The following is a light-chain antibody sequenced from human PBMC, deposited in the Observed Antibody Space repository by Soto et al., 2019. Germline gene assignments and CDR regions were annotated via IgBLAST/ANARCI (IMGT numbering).Light chain of an antibody. J-gene: IGKJ5*01. V-gene: IGKV1-9*01. CDR1: RYISSY. CDR3: QQLDSYPLT. CDR2: AAS. Sequence: IQVTKAPVFLSASAGDRVTITCRATRYISSYLAWYQQKPGKAPNLLIYAASTLQSGVPSRFSGSGSGTEFTLTISSLQPEDFATYFCQQLDSYPLTFGQGTRLEIK.